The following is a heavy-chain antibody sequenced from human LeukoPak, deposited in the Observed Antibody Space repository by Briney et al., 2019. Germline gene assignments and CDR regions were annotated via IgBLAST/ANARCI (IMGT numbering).Heavy chain of an antibody. CDR1: GFTFSTYG. CDR2: ISGSGGST. V-gene: IGHV3-23*01. Sequence: GGSLRLSRVASGFTFSTYGMSWVRQAPGKGLEWVSAISGSGGSTYYADSVKGRFTISRDNAKNSLYLQMNSLRAEDTAVYYCAELGITMIGGVWGKGTTVTISS. CDR3: AELGITMIGGV. J-gene: IGHJ6*04. D-gene: IGHD3-10*02.